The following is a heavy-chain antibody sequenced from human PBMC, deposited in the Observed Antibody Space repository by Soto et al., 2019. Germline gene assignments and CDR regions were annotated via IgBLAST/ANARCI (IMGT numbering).Heavy chain of an antibody. CDR3: AKTNTHHYYDSSSSPDAFHI. V-gene: IGHV1-69*02. J-gene: IGHJ3*02. CDR2: IIPILGIA. CDR1: GGTFSSYT. Sequence: ASVKVSCKASGGTFSSYTISWVRQAPGQGLEWMGRIIPILGIANYAQKFQGRVTITADKSTSTAYMELSSLRSEDTAVYYCAKTNTHHYYDSSSSPDAFHIWGQGTMVTVSS. D-gene: IGHD3-22*01.